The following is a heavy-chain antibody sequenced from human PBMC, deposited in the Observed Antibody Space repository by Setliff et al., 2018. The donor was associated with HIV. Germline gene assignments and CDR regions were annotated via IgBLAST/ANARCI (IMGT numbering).Heavy chain of an antibody. V-gene: IGHV1-3*01. CDR3: ARSRTEERLFDY. CDR2: INAGNGNT. CDR1: GYTFTSYA. Sequence: ASVKVSCKASGYTFTSYAMHWVRQAPGQRLEWMGWINAGNGNTKYSQKFQGRVTITRDTSASTAYMELGSLRSEDTAVYYCARSRTEERLFDYWGQGTLVTVSS. D-gene: IGHD1-1*01. J-gene: IGHJ4*02.